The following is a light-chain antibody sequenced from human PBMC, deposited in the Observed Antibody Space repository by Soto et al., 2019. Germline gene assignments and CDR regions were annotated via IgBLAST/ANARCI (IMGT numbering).Light chain of an antibody. J-gene: IGLJ1*01. CDR3: SSYTSSRGV. CDR1: SSDVGGYNY. V-gene: IGLV2-14*01. Sequence: QSVLPQPASVSGSPGQSITISCTGTSSDVGGYNYVSWYQQHSGKAPKLMIYDVSNRPSGVSNRFSGSKSGNTASLTISGLQAEDEADYYCSSYTSSRGVFGTGTKVTVL. CDR2: DVS.